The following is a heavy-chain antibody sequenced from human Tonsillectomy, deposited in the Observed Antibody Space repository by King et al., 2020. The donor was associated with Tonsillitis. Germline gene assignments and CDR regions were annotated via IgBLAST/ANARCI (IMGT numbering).Heavy chain of an antibody. Sequence: HVQLVESGGGVVQPGRSLRLSCAASGFTFSSYGMHWVRQAPGKGLEWVAVISYDGSNKYYADSVKGRFTISRDNSKNTLYLQMNSLRAEDTAVYYCVKSYGGNSNALDYWGQGTLVTVSS. CDR1: GFTFSSYG. D-gene: IGHD4-23*01. J-gene: IGHJ4*02. V-gene: IGHV3-30*18. CDR2: ISYDGSNK. CDR3: VKSYGGNSNALDY.